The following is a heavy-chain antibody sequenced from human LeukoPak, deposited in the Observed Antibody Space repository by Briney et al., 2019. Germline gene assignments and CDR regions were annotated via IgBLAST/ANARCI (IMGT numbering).Heavy chain of an antibody. CDR3: ARVRADDSSGYYYDLDY. CDR2: IYPGDSDT. V-gene: IGHV5-51*01. J-gene: IGHJ4*02. Sequence: GESLKISCRGSGYSFTSYWIGWVRQMPGKGLEWMGIIYPGDSDTRYSPSFQGQVTISADKSISTAYLQWSSLKASDTAMYYCARVRADDSSGYYYDLDYWGQGTLVTVSS. D-gene: IGHD3-22*01. CDR1: GYSFTSYW.